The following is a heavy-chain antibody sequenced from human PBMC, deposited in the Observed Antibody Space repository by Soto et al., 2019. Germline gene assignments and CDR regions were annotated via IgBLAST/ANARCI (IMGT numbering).Heavy chain of an antibody. D-gene: IGHD6-13*01. V-gene: IGHV4-34*01. CDR3: ARGGIAAAATYFDY. J-gene: IGHJ4*02. CDR2: INHSGST. CDR1: GGSFSGYY. Sequence: TWETLSLTCAVYGGSFSGYYWSWIRQPPGKGLEWIGEINHSGSTNYNPSLKSRVTISVDTSKNQFSLKLSSVTAADTAVYYSARGGIAAAATYFDYWGQGTLVTVSS.